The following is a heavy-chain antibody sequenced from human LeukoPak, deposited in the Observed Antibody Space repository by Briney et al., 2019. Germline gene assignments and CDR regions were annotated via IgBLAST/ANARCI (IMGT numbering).Heavy chain of an antibody. Sequence: SETLSLTCTVSGGSISSYYWSWIRQPPGKGLEWIGYIYYSGSTNYNPSLKSRVTISVDTSKNQFSLKLSSVTAADTAVYYCASRSAGYYYYYKDYGGKGTTVTVSS. CDR1: GGSISSYY. J-gene: IGHJ6*03. V-gene: IGHV4-59*08. CDR2: IYYSGST. CDR3: ASRSAGYYYYYKDY.